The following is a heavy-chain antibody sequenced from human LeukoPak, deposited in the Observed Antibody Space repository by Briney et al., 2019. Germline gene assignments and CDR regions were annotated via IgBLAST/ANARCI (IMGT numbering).Heavy chain of an antibody. CDR3: ARENSEDGNIYYRGHYFDY. CDR2: IYYSGNT. J-gene: IGHJ4*02. Sequence: SETLSLTRTVSGGSITSHYWSWIRQPPGEGLEWIGYIYYSGNTNYNPSLKSRVTISVDRSKIQFSLKLSSVTAADTAVYFCARENSEDGNIYYRGHYFDYWGQGTLVTVSS. D-gene: IGHD5-24*01. V-gene: IGHV4-59*11. CDR1: GGSITSHY.